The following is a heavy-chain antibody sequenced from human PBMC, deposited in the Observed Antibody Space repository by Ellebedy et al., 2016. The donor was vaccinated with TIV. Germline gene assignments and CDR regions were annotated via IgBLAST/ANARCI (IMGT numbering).Heavy chain of an antibody. V-gene: IGHV4-34*01. CDR2: INQSGST. D-gene: IGHD4-17*01. CDR3: ARGAAVTKSGYYYAMDV. Sequence: MPSETLSLTCAVYGGSFSAFYWSWIRQSPGKGLEWIGEINQSGSTNYNPSLENRVTISVETSKNQFSLKLNSVTAADTAVFYCARGAAVTKSGYYYAMDVWGQGTTVTVSS. J-gene: IGHJ6*02. CDR1: GGSFSAFY.